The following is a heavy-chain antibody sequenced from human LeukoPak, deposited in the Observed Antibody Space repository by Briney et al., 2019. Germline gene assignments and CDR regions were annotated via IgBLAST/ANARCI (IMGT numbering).Heavy chain of an antibody. V-gene: IGHV3-11*04. CDR3: VRDKLGGAFDV. D-gene: IGHD1-7*01. Sequence: SGGSLRLSCAVSGFTFSDYYMSWIRQAPGKGLEWVSFITRSSGTIYYADSVKGRFTVSRDNAESSLYLQMNSLRDEDTAVYSCVRDKLGGAFDVRGHGTMVTVSS. CDR2: ITRSSGTI. J-gene: IGHJ3*01. CDR1: GFTFSDYY.